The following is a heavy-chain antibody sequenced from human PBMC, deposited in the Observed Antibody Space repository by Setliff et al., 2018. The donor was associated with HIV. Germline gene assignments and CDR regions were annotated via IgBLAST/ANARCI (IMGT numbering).Heavy chain of an antibody. J-gene: IGHJ4*02. D-gene: IGHD3-3*01. CDR2: LYYSGST. CDR1: GGSVNSRY. V-gene: IGHV4-59*02. Sequence: SETLSLTCTVSGGSVNSRYWSWIRQPPGKGLEWIGYLYYSGSTNYNPSLKSRVTISVDTSKNQLSLKLSSVTAADTAVYYCAGGGTYYNFWSGFDYWGQGTLVTVSS. CDR3: AGGGTYYNFWSGFDY.